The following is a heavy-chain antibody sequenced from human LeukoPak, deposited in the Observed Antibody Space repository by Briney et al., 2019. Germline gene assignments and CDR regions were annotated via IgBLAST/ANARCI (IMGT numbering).Heavy chain of an antibody. V-gene: IGHV4-39*07. D-gene: IGHD3-22*01. CDR2: IYYSGST. CDR1: GGSISSSSYY. J-gene: IGHJ4*02. Sequence: SETLSLTCTVSGGSISSSSYYWGWIRQPPGKGLEWIGSIYYSGSTYYNPSLKSRVTISVDTSKNQFSLKLSSVTAADTAVYYCARGTDYYDSSGPPLDWGQGTLVTVSS. CDR3: ARGTDYYDSSGPPLD.